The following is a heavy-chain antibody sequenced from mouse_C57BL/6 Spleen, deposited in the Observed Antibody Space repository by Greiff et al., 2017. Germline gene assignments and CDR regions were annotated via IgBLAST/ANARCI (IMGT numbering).Heavy chain of an antibody. CDR1: GYTFTDYE. V-gene: IGHV1-15*01. J-gene: IGHJ3*01. Sequence: VQLQQSGAELVRPGASVTLSCKASGYTFTDYEMHWVKQTPVHGLEWIGAIDPETGGTAYNQKFKGKAILTADKSSSTAYMELRSLTSEDSAVYYCTSYYGSSFPWFAYWGQGTLVTVSA. D-gene: IGHD1-1*01. CDR2: IDPETGGT. CDR3: TSYYGSSFPWFAY.